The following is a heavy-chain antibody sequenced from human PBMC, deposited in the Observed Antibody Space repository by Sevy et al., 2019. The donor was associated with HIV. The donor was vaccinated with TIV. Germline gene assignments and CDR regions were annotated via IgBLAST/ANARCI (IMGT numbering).Heavy chain of an antibody. CDR1: GFTFSSYA. Sequence: GGSLRLSCAASGFTFSSYAMSWVRQAPGKGLEWVSAISGSGGSTYYADSVKGRFTISRDNSKNTLYLQMNSLRAEDTAVYYCAKGIVVVPAAISMVIAMIPNHDAFDIWGQGTMVTVSS. D-gene: IGHD2-2*01. CDR3: AKGIVVVPAAISMVIAMIPNHDAFDI. J-gene: IGHJ3*02. V-gene: IGHV3-23*01. CDR2: ISGSGGST.